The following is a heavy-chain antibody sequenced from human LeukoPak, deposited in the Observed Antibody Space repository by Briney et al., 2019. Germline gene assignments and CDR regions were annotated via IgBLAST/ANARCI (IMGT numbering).Heavy chain of an antibody. Sequence: PGGSLRLSCAASGFTFDNYAMTWVRQAPGKGLEWVSGISGSGAYTYYADSVKGRFTISRDNSKNTLFLQMNGLRAEDTAVYYCAKDATFNYDILTGYYTDYWGQGTLVTVSS. CDR3: AKDATFNYDILTGYYTDY. CDR2: ISGSGAYT. V-gene: IGHV3-23*01. CDR1: GFTFDNYA. D-gene: IGHD3-9*01. J-gene: IGHJ4*02.